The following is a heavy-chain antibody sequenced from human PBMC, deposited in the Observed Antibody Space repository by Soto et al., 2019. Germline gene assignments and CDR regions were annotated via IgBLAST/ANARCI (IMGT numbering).Heavy chain of an antibody. J-gene: IGHJ4*02. CDR1: GGSFSGYY. CDR2: INHSGST. Sequence: SETLSLTCAVYGGSFSGYYWSWIRQPPGKGLEWIGEINHSGSTNYNPSLKSRVTISVDTSKNQFSLKLISVTAADTAVYYCARADLRPFRPYYYDSSGYYYFDYWGQGTLVTVSS. D-gene: IGHD3-22*01. CDR3: ARADLRPFRPYYYDSSGYYYFDY. V-gene: IGHV4-34*01.